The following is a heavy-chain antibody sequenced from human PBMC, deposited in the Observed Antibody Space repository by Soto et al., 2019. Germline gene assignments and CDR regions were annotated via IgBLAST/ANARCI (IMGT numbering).Heavy chain of an antibody. CDR2: ISSSGTI. D-gene: IGHD5-12*01. CDR3: TKEKSVMYSGYDAFDA. Sequence: GGSLSLSCAASGFSFSSYEMDWVRQAPGKGLEWVAYISSSGTILYGDSVKGRFTISRDNADNSLYLQMNSLIAEDTAIYYCTKEKSVMYSGYDAFDAWGRGTMVTVSS. J-gene: IGHJ3*01. V-gene: IGHV3-48*03. CDR1: GFSFSSYE.